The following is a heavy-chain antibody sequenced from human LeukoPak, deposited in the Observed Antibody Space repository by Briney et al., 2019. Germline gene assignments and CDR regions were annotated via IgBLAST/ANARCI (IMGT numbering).Heavy chain of an antibody. D-gene: IGHD3-3*01. Sequence: ASVKVSCKATGYTFTGYYMHWVRQAPGQGLEWMGWINPNSGGTNYAQKFQGRVTMTRDTSISTAYMDLSRLRSDDTAVYYCARVGTIFGVVIIWYFDLWGRGTLVTVSS. CDR2: INPNSGGT. CDR1: GYTFTGYY. V-gene: IGHV1-2*02. CDR3: ARVGTIFGVVIIWYFDL. J-gene: IGHJ2*01.